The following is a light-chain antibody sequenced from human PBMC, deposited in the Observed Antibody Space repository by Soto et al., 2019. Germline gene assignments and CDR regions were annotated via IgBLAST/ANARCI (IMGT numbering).Light chain of an antibody. Sequence: QSALPQPPSASGSPGQSVTISCSGTSSDVGGYNYVSWYQQHPGKAPKLMIYEVTKRPSGVPDRFSGSKSGNTASLTVSGLRAEDEGDYYCSSHGGINNVLFGGGTKLTVL. J-gene: IGLJ2*01. CDR2: EVT. CDR1: SSDVGGYNY. CDR3: SSHGGINNVL. V-gene: IGLV2-8*01.